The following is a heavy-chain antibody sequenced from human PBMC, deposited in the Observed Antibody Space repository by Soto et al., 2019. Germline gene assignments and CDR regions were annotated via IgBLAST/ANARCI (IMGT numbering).Heavy chain of an antibody. D-gene: IGHD1-1*01. CDR1: GGSISSGGYY. Sequence: QVQLQESGPGLVKPSQTLSLTCTVSGGSISSGGYYWSWIRQHPGKGLEWIGYIYYSGSTYYNPSLKSRVTISVDTSKTQFSLKLSSVTAADTAVYYCARGGGLPAWTYYFDYWGQGTLVTVSS. J-gene: IGHJ4*02. CDR2: IYYSGST. CDR3: ARGGGLPAWTYYFDY. V-gene: IGHV4-31*03.